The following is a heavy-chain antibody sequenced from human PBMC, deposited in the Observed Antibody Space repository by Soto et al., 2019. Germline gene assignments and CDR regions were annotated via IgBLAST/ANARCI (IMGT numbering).Heavy chain of an antibody. J-gene: IGHJ4*02. CDR3: ARDPSDYYYGSGNTFDY. V-gene: IGHV3-33*01. CDR2: IWYDGSNK. CDR1: GFTFSSYG. Sequence: PGGSLRLSCAASGFTFSSYGMHWVRQAPGKGLEWVAVIWYDGSNKYYADSVKGRFTISRDNSKNTLYLQMNSLRAEDTAVYYCARDPSDYYYGSGNTFDYWGQGTLVTVSS. D-gene: IGHD3-10*01.